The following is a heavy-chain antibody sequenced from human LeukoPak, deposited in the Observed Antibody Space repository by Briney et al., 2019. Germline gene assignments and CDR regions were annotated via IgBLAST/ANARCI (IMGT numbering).Heavy chain of an antibody. CDR1: GYIFSAYW. J-gene: IGHJ4*02. CDR2: IKHDGSEK. V-gene: IGHV3-7*01. CDR3: ARETFSGYNSGSFYN. Sequence: PGGSLRLSCAASGYIFSAYWMNWVRQAPGKGLEWVANIKHDGSEKYYVDSVKGRFTISRDNARNLLSLQMNSLRAEDTAVYYCARETFSGYNSGSFYNWGQGTLLTVSS. D-gene: IGHD3-10*01.